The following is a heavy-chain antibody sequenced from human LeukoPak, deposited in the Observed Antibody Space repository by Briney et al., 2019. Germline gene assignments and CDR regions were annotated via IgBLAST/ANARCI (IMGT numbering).Heavy chain of an antibody. D-gene: IGHD3-9*01. Sequence: TGGSLRLSCAASGFTFSTYAMHWVRQAPGKGLEWVAVISYDGSNKYYADSVKGRFTISRDNSKNTLYLQMNSLRAEDTAVYYCARDHDWSYFDYWGQGTLVTVSS. V-gene: IGHV3-30-3*01. CDR3: ARDHDWSYFDY. J-gene: IGHJ4*02. CDR1: GFTFSTYA. CDR2: ISYDGSNK.